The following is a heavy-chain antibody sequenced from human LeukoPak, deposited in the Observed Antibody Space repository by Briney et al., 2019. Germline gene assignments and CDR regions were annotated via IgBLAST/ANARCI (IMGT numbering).Heavy chain of an antibody. V-gene: IGHV4-59*08. CDR3: ARHQAIAAAASDGFDI. J-gene: IGHJ3*02. D-gene: IGHD6-13*01. Sequence: SETLSLTCTVSGGSISSFYWSWIRQPPGKGLEWIGYIYSSGSTNYNPSLQSLVTISVDTSKNHFSLKLSSVTAADTAVYYCARHQAIAAAASDGFDIWGQGTMVTVSS. CDR1: GGSISSFY. CDR2: IYSSGST.